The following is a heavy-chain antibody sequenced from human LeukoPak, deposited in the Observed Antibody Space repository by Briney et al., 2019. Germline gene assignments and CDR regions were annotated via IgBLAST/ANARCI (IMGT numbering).Heavy chain of an antibody. D-gene: IGHD3-10*01. CDR1: GFTFSSYS. J-gene: IGHJ6*03. V-gene: IGHV3-21*01. CDR3: ARGARLTMVRGVIRYYYMDV. Sequence: TGGSLRLPCAASGFTFSSYSMNWVRQAPGKGLEWVSSISSSSNYIYYADSVKGRFTISRDNAKNSLYLQMNSLRAEDTAVYFCARGARLTMVRGVIRYYYMDVWGKGTTVTISS. CDR2: ISSSSNYI.